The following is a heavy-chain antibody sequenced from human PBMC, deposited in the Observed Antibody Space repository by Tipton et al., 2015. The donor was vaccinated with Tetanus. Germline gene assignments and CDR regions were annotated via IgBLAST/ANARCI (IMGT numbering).Heavy chain of an antibody. CDR3: ARDLRNYYDSNGYSDY. J-gene: IGHJ4*02. CDR1: GFTFSNYK. Sequence: SLRLSCAVSGFTFSNYKMNWVRQAPGRGLEWVSSISSSSSYIYYADSVKGRFTISRDNAKNSLYLQMNSLRAEDTAVYYCARDLRNYYDSNGYSDYWGQGTLVTVSS. V-gene: IGHV3-21*01. CDR2: ISSSSSYI. D-gene: IGHD3-22*01.